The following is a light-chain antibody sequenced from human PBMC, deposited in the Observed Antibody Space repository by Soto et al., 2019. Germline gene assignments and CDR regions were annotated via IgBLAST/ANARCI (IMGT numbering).Light chain of an antibody. CDR3: QQFNSYPWT. V-gene: IGKV1-5*03. Sequence: GDRVTITCRASQSIGSWLAWYQQKPGKAPNLLIYKASSLESGVPSRFSGSGSGTEFTVTISSLQPEDFATYYCQQFNSYPWTFGQGTKVDIK. CDR2: KAS. J-gene: IGKJ1*01. CDR1: QSIGSW.